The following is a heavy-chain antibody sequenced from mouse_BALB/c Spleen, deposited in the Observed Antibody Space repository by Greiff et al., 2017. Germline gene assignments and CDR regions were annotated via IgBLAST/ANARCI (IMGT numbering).Heavy chain of an antibody. CDR3: ARNEASIGLRRNAMDY. J-gene: IGHJ4*01. V-gene: IGHV2-6-4*01. CDR1: GFSLSRYS. CDR2: IWGGGST. Sequence: QVQLQQSGPGLVAPSQSLSITCTVSGFSLSRYSVHWVRQPPGKGLEWLGMIWGGGSTDYNSALKSRLSISKDNSKGQVFLKMNSLQTDDTAMYYCARNEASIGLRRNAMDYWGQGTSVTVSS. D-gene: IGHD2-4*01.